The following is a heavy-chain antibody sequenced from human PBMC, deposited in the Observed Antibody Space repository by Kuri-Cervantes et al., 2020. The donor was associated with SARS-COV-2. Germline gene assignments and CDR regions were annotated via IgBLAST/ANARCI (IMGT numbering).Heavy chain of an antibody. J-gene: IGHJ4*02. D-gene: IGHD2-15*01. CDR3: ARGNCSGGSCYSGYFDY. Sequence: SETLSLTCAVSGYSISSGYYWGWIRQPPGKGLEWIGSIYHSGSTYYNPSLKSRVTISVDTSKNQFSLKLSSVTAADTAVYYCARGNCSGGSCYSGYFDYWGQGTLVTVSS. V-gene: IGHV4-38-2*01. CDR1: GYSISSGYY. CDR2: IYHSGST.